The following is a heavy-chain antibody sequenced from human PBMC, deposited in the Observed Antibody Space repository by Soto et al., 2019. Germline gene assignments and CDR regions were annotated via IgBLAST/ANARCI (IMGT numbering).Heavy chain of an antibody. CDR1: GGSISSSSYY. CDR2: IYYSGST. V-gene: IGHV4-39*01. J-gene: IGHJ6*02. Sequence: SETLSLTCTVSGGSISSSSYYWGWIHQPPGKGLGWIGSIYYSGSTYYNPSLKSRVTISVDTSKNQFSLKLSSVTAADTAVYYCARHVVDTAMVMDYYYGMDVWGQGTTVTVSS. D-gene: IGHD5-18*01. CDR3: ARHVVDTAMVMDYYYGMDV.